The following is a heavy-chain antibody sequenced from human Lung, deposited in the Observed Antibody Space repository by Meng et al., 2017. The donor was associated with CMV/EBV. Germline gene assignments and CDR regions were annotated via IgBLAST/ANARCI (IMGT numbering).Heavy chain of an antibody. Sequence: GSLRLXCTVSGGSVSSGSYYWSWIRQPPGKGLEWIGYVHYGGSTNYNPSLKSRVTISLDTSKNQFSLRLSSVTAADTAVYFCARFLDSWFYFDSWGQGTPVTVSS. D-gene: IGHD6-13*01. J-gene: IGHJ4*02. CDR3: ARFLDSWFYFDS. CDR2: VHYGGST. V-gene: IGHV4-61*01. CDR1: GGSVSSGSYY.